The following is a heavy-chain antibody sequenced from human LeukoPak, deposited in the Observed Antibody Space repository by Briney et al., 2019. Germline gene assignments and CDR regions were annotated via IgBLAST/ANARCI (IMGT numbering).Heavy chain of an antibody. CDR1: GGSISSYY. D-gene: IGHD3-10*01. J-gene: IGHJ4*02. V-gene: IGHV4-59*01. CDR3: ARDPAVMVRGVISYFDY. CDR2: IYYSGST. Sequence: SETLSLTCTVSGGSISSYYWSWIRQPPGKGLEWIGYIYYSGSTNYNPSLKSRVTISVDTSKNQFSLKLSSVTAADTAVYYCARDPAVMVRGVISYFDYWGQGTLVTVSS.